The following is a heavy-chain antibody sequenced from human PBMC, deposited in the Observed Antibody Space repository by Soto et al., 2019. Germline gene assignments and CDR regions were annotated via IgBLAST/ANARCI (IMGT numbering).Heavy chain of an antibody. Sequence: SETLSLTCTVSGGSISSSSYYWGWIRQPPGKGLEWIGSIYYSGSTYYNPSLKSRVTISVDTSKNQFSLKLSSVTAADTAVYYCARSSRIRYFSEPYFDSWGQGTLVTVSS. D-gene: IGHD3-9*01. CDR3: ARSSRIRYFSEPYFDS. V-gene: IGHV4-39*01. CDR1: GGSISSSSYY. J-gene: IGHJ4*02. CDR2: IYYSGST.